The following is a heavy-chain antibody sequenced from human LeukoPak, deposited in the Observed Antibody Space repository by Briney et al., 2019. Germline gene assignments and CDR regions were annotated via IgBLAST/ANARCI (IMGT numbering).Heavy chain of an antibody. CDR2: IHPGDSDI. CDR1: GYSFSRYW. D-gene: IGHD2-15*01. J-gene: IGHJ4*02. CDR3: ARRRYCSGGSCYGVDY. V-gene: IGHV5-51*01. Sequence: KAGESLKISCKGSGYSFSRYWIGWVRQMPGKGLEWMGIIHPGDSDIRYSPSFQGQVTISVDKSINNAFLQWSSLKASDTAMYYCARRRYCSGGSCYGVDYWGQGTLVTVSS.